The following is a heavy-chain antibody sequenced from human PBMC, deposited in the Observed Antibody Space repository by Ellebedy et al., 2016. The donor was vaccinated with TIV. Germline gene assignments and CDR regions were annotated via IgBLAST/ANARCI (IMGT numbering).Heavy chain of an antibody. CDR2: ISTDSNTI. D-gene: IGHD2/OR15-2a*01. V-gene: IGHV3-48*02. CDR1: GFSFSSYS. Sequence: GGSLRLXXAASGFSFSSYSMNWVRQAPGKGLEWISYISTDSNTIYYADSVQGRFTISRDSAKNSLYLQMNSLRDEDTAMFYCAVLGTRGAFDIWGQGIMVTVSS. CDR3: AVLGTRGAFDI. J-gene: IGHJ3*02.